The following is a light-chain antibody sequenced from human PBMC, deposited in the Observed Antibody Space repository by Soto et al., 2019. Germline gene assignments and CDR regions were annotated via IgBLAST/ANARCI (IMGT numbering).Light chain of an antibody. V-gene: IGLV1-36*01. CDR2: YDD. Sequence: QSVLTQPPSVSEAPRQRVTISCSGSSSNIGHNDVNWYQQLPGKPPKLVIYYDDLLPSGVSDRFSGSKSGTSASLAISGLQSEDEADYFCSTCDDSLNGPVFGGGTKVTVL. CDR3: STCDDSLNGPV. J-gene: IGLJ3*02. CDR1: SSNIGHND.